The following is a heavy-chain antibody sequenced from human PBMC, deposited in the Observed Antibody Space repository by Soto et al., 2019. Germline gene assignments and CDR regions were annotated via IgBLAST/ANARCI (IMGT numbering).Heavy chain of an antibody. Sequence: GGSLRLSCAASGFTFSSYAIGWVRQAPGKGLESVSAISGSGGSTYYADSVKGRFTISRDNSKNTLYLQMNSLRAEDTAVYYCAKAGYCSSATCATRYYYMDVWGKGTTVTVSS. CDR1: GFTFSSYA. CDR2: ISGSGGST. V-gene: IGHV3-23*01. J-gene: IGHJ6*03. CDR3: AKAGYCSSATCATRYYYMDV. D-gene: IGHD2-2*01.